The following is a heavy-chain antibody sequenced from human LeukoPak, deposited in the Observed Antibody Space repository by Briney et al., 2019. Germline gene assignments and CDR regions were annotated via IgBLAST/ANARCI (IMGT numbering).Heavy chain of an antibody. D-gene: IGHD6-13*01. Sequence: GGSLRLSCAASGFTVSSNYMSWVRQAPGKGLEWVSVIYSGGSTYYADSVKGRFTISRHNSKNTLYLQMNSLRAEDTAVYYCARLYSSSWYWFDPWGQGTLVNVSS. V-gene: IGHV3-53*04. CDR1: GFTVSSNY. J-gene: IGHJ5*02. CDR2: IYSGGST. CDR3: ARLYSSSWYWFDP.